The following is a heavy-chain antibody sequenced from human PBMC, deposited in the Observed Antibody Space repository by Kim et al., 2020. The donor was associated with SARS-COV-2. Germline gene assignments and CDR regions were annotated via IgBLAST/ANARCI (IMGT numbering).Heavy chain of an antibody. Sequence: DAMTGRFTISRDNSKNTLYLQMSSLRVEDTAVYYCASELAPYYYDSSGYQSWGQGTLVTVSS. D-gene: IGHD3-22*01. J-gene: IGHJ5*02. CDR3: ASELAPYYYDSSGYQS. V-gene: IGHV3-30*07.